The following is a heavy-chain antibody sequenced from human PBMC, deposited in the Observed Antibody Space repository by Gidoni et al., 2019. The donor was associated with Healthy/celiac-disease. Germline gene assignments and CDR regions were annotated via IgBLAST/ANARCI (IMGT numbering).Heavy chain of an antibody. Sequence: QVQLVESGGSVVQTGRSLRLPCAASGSTFSSYAMHWVRQAPGQGLEWVAVISYDGSNKYYADSVKGRFTISRDNSKNTLYLQMNSLRAEDTAVYYCARDDSTANAFDIWGQGTMVTVSS. CDR1: GSTFSSYA. V-gene: IGHV3-30-3*01. D-gene: IGHD3-22*01. CDR2: ISYDGSNK. CDR3: ARDDSTANAFDI. J-gene: IGHJ3*02.